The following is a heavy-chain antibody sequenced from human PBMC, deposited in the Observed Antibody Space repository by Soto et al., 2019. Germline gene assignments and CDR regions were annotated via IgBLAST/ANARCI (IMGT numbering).Heavy chain of an antibody. Sequence: EVQLVESGGGLVKPGGSLRLSFAASGFTFSSYSMNWVRQAPGKGLEWVSSISSSSSYIYYADSVKGRFTISRDNAKTSLYLQMNSLRAEDTAVYYCARALGSSWWYGMDVWGQGTTVTVSS. CDR2: ISSSSSYI. D-gene: IGHD6-13*01. CDR1: GFTFSSYS. CDR3: ARALGSSWWYGMDV. V-gene: IGHV3-21*01. J-gene: IGHJ6*02.